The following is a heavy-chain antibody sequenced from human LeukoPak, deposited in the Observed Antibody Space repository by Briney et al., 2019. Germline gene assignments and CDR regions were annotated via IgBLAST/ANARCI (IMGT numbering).Heavy chain of an antibody. Sequence: GGSLRLSCAASGFIFNNYGMHWVRQARGKGVEGVAVISYDGRNKNYADSVKGRFTISRGSSKNTVYLQMNSLIVEATAVYYCAKDCAPYCGGDFYFNYWGQGTLVTVSS. CDR1: GFIFNNYG. CDR3: AKDCAPYCGGDFYFNY. D-gene: IGHD2-21*02. V-gene: IGHV3-30*18. CDR2: ISYDGRNK. J-gene: IGHJ4*02.